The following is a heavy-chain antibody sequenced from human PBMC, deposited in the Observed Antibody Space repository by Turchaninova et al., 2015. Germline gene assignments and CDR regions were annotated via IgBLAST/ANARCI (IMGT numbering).Heavy chain of an antibody. CDR3: AKERGVSGSSYGANFDY. CDR1: GFTLSNHG. Sequence: QVQLVESGGGVVQPGRSLRLSCVASGFTLSNHGMQWVRQAPGKGLEWVAVVSHDGTIKYYADSVKGRFTISRDNSKNILYLQMNSLKAEDTAVYYCAKERGVSGSSYGANFDYWGQGTLVTVSS. D-gene: IGHD1-26*01. CDR2: VSHDGTIK. V-gene: IGHV3-30*18. J-gene: IGHJ4*02.